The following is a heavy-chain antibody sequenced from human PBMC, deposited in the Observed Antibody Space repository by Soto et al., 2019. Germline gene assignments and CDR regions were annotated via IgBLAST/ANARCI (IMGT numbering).Heavy chain of an antibody. CDR2: ISAYNGNT. V-gene: IGHV1-18*04. D-gene: IGHD6-19*01. CDR1: GDTFTSYG. CDR3: ARDEGVAGIHY. J-gene: IGHJ4*02. Sequence: VASVKVSCKASGDTFTSYGISCVRQAPGQVLEWMGWISAYNGNTNYAQKLQGRVTMTTDTSTSTAYMELRSLRSDDTAVYYCARDEGVAGIHYWGQGTLVTVSS.